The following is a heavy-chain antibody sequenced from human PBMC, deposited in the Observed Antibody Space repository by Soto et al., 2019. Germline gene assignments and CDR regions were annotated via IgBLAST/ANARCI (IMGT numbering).Heavy chain of an antibody. V-gene: IGHV4-39*01. CDR3: ARHGYYASGTYS. CDR2: IYYSGSS. D-gene: IGHD3-10*01. J-gene: IGHJ5*02. Sequence: SETLSLTCTVSGGSISSINDYWGWIRQPPGKGLEWIGSIYYSGSSYYNPSLKSRVTISVDTSKNQFSLKLNSVTAADTAVYYCARHGYYASGTYSWGQGTLVTAPQ. CDR1: GGSISSINDY.